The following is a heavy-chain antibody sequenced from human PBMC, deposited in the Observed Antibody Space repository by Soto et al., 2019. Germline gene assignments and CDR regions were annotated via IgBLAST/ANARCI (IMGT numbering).Heavy chain of an antibody. D-gene: IGHD5-18*01. CDR1: GGSISNTNYF. V-gene: IGHV4-39*01. Sequence: QLQLQESGPGLVKPSETLSLTCIVSGGSISNTNYFWGWIRQPPGKGLEWIGSMYRNGDTYYKPSLKSRLTISVDTSKNQFSLKLRSVTAADPAIYYCARGVDTVLRLDGSDFWGQGAQVTVSA. CDR3: ARGVDTVLRLDGSDF. J-gene: IGHJ4*02. CDR2: MYRNGDT.